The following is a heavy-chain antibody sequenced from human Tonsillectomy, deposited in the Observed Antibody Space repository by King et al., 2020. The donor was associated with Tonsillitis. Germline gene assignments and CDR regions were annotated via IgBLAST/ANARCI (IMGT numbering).Heavy chain of an antibody. J-gene: IGHJ4*02. Sequence: MQLQESGPGLVKPSETLSLTCTVSGGSISSYYWSWIRQPAGKGLEWLGRIYTIGSTNYNPSLKSRVTMSVDTSKNQFSLKLSSVTAADTAVYYCARDWDYGSGSASLDYWGQGTLVTVSS. D-gene: IGHD3-10*01. CDR3: ARDWDYGSGSASLDY. CDR2: IYTIGST. CDR1: GGSISSYY. V-gene: IGHV4-4*07.